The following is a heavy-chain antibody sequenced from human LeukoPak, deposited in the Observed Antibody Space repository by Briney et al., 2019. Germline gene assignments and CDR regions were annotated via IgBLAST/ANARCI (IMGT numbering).Heavy chain of an antibody. J-gene: IGHJ6*03. CDR2: INPYSGDT. D-gene: IGHD1-1*01. CDR1: GYIFIGYY. Sequence: ASVKVSCKVSGYIFIGYYIHWVRQAPGQGLEWMGWINPYSGDTNYAQKFQGRVTMTRDTSISTAHMELSRLMSDDTAVYYCAKVAGTTPNHYYYYMDVWGRGTTVTVSS. CDR3: AKVAGTTPNHYYYYMDV. V-gene: IGHV1-2*02.